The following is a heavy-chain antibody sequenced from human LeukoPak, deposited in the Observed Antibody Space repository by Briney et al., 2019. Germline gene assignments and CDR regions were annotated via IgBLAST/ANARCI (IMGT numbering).Heavy chain of an antibody. CDR1: GGSISSYY. D-gene: IGHD2-2*01. CDR3: ARQYCSSTSCSFDY. CDR2: IYYSGST. J-gene: IGHJ4*02. V-gene: IGHV4-59*01. Sequence: PSETLSLTCTVSGGSISSYYWSWIRQPPEKGLEWIGYIYYSGSTNYNPSLKSRVTISVDTSKNQFSLKLSSVTAADTAVYYCARQYCSSTSCSFDYWGQGTLVTVSS.